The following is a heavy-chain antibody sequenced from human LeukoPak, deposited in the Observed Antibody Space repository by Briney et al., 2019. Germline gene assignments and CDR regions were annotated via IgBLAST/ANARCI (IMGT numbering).Heavy chain of an antibody. CDR1: GFTFSSYA. Sequence: PGGSLRLSCAASGFTFSSYAMSWVRQAPGKGLEWVSAIRGSGGSTYYADSVKGRFTISRDNSKNTLYLQMNSLRAEDTAVYYCAKVADIVVVPAAIDYWGQGTLVTVSS. CDR3: AKVADIVVVPAAIDY. J-gene: IGHJ4*02. D-gene: IGHD2-2*01. V-gene: IGHV3-23*01. CDR2: IRGSGGST.